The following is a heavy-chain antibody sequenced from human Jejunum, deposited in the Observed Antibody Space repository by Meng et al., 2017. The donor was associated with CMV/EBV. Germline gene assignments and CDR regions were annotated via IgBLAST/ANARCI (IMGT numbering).Heavy chain of an antibody. Sequence: TNYWIGWVRQMPGKGLEWMGSIYAGDSDTRYGPSFEDQVTISVDKSIDTAYLQWSSLKASDTAMYYCARGAGRITTFGVVLSWFDPWGQGTLVTVSS. J-gene: IGHJ5*02. CDR2: IYAGDSDT. CDR1: TNYW. D-gene: IGHD3-3*01. V-gene: IGHV5-51*01. CDR3: ARGAGRITTFGVVLSWFDP.